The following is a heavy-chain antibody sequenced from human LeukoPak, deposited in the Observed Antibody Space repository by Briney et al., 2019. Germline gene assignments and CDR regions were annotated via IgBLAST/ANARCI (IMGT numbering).Heavy chain of an antibody. V-gene: IGHV4-59*08. J-gene: IGHJ4*02. CDR3: ARLPSGTSFDY. CDR1: GGSLSSYY. CDR2: IYYSGST. Sequence: SETLSLTCTVSGGSLSSYYWSWIRQPPGKGLEWIGYIYYSGSTNYNPSLKSRVTISVDTSKNQFSLKLSSVTAADTAVYYCARLPSGTSFDYWGQGTLVTVSS. D-gene: IGHD2-2*01.